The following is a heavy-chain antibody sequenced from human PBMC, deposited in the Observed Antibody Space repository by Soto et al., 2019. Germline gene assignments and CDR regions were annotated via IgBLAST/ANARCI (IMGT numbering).Heavy chain of an antibody. J-gene: IGHJ4*02. V-gene: IGHV3-33*01. CDR2: IWYDGSNK. CDR3: ARDHIALDY. Sequence: QVQLVESGGGVVQPGRSLRLACAASGFTFSSYGMHWVRHAQGKGLEWVAVIWYDGSNKYYADSVKGRVTTSRDNSKKTVYLQLNSLRAEDTAVYYCARDHIALDYWGQGTQVTVSS. CDR1: GFTFSSYG. D-gene: IGHD6-13*01.